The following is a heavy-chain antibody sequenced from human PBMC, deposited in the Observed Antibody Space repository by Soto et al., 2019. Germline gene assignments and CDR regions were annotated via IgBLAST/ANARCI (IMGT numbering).Heavy chain of an antibody. V-gene: IGHV3-11*05. CDR1: GFPFSDYY. J-gene: IGHJ4*02. CDR3: ARAGVTRPLRYFDY. D-gene: IGHD2-21*02. CDR2: ISSSSSYT. Sequence: PGGSLRLSCAASGFPFSDYYMSWIRQAPGKGLEWVSYISSSSSYTNYADSVKGRFTISRDNAKNSLYLQMNSLRAEDTAVYYCARAGVTRPLRYFDYWGQGTLVTVSS.